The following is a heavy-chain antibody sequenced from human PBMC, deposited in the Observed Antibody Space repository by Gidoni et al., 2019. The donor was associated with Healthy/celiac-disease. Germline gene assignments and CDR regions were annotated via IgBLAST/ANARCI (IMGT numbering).Heavy chain of an antibody. CDR2: ISSSSSYI. CDR3: ARRWESGITIFGVDYYYMDV. J-gene: IGHJ6*03. D-gene: IGHD3-3*01. V-gene: IGHV3-21*01. Sequence: EVQLVESGGGLVKPGGSLRLSCAASGFTFSSYSMNWVRQAPGKGLEWVSSISSSSSYIYYADSVKGRFTISRDNAKNSLYLQMNSLRAEDTAVYYCARRWESGITIFGVDYYYMDVWGKGTTVTVSS. CDR1: GFTFSSYS.